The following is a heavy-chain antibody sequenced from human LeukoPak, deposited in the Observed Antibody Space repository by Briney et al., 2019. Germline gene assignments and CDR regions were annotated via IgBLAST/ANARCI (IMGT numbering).Heavy chain of an antibody. D-gene: IGHD2-15*01. CDR3: ARGPARISKGNWFDP. CDR2: IIPIFGTA. J-gene: IGHJ5*02. CDR1: GGTFSSYA. Sequence: SVKVSCKASGGTFSSYAISRVRQAPGQGLEWMGGIIPIFGTANYAQKFQGRVTITADESTSTAYMELSSLRSEDTAVYYCARGPARISKGNWFDPWGQGTLVTVSS. V-gene: IGHV1-69*13.